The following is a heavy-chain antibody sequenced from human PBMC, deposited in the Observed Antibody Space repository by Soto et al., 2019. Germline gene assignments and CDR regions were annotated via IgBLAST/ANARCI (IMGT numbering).Heavy chain of an antibody. Sequence: QVQLVQSGAEVKKPGSSVKVSCKASGGTFSSYAISWVRQAPGQGLEWMGGIIPLFGTANYAQKFQGRVTINADEATSTAYMELSSLRSEDTAVYYCARDMGGWPGGHFQHWGQGTLVTVSS. CDR2: IIPLFGTA. J-gene: IGHJ1*01. V-gene: IGHV1-69*12. CDR1: GGTFSSYA. D-gene: IGHD1-26*01. CDR3: ARDMGGWPGGHFQH.